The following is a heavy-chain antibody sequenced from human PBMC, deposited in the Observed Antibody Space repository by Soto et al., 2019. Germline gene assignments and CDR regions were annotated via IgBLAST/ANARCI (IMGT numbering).Heavy chain of an antibody. Sequence: QLQLQESGPGLVKPSETLSLTCTVSGGSVSSSDYYWGWIRQPPGKELEWIGAVYYSGTTYYMPSLKRRVTIAVDTSKNHFSLNLRSGTAADTAVYYCARQTGGFGYYFDYWGQGALVTVSS. CDR3: ARQTGGFGYYFDY. J-gene: IGHJ4*02. CDR1: GGSVSSSDYY. D-gene: IGHD3-16*01. V-gene: IGHV4-39*01. CDR2: VYYSGTT.